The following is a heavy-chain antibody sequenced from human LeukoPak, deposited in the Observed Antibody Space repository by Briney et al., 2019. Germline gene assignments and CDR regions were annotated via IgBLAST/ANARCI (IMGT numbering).Heavy chain of an antibody. CDR2: LSAYSGKT. CDR3: ARGYSGYAPYDY. D-gene: IGHD5-12*01. Sequence: ASVKVSCKASGYSFTSYGISWVRQAPGQGLEWMGWLSAYSGKTNYAQNLQGRVTMTKHTSTSTAYMELRSLRSDDTAVYYCARGYSGYAPYDYWGQGTLVTVSS. J-gene: IGHJ4*02. CDR1: GYSFTSYG. V-gene: IGHV1-18*01.